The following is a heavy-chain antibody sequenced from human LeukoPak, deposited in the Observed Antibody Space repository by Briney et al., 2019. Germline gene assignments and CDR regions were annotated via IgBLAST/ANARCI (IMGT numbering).Heavy chain of an antibody. Sequence: ASVRVSCKASGYTFTSYYMHWVRQAPGQGLEWMGMINPSSGRTSYAQKFQGRVTMTSDTSTSTVYMEVSSLRSEDTALYYCARDGEYLSYYYYMDVWGKGTTVTISS. CDR1: GYTFTSYY. D-gene: IGHD4-17*01. J-gene: IGHJ6*03. CDR2: INPSSGRT. CDR3: ARDGEYLSYYYYMDV. V-gene: IGHV1-46*01.